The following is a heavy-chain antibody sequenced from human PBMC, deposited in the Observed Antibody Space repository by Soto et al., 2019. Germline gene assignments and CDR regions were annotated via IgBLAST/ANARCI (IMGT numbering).Heavy chain of an antibody. CDR2: TSYDGSIN. V-gene: IGHV3-30*04. Sequence: PGGSLRLSCAGSGFSFGSYEMHWVRQATGKGLEWVTFTSYDGSINYYADSVRGRFTVSRDNSKNTLCLQMNSLRAEDTALYYCAKDSGLPDFGIVMHAFDVWGQGTMVTVSS. CDR1: GFSFGSYE. D-gene: IGHD3-3*01. J-gene: IGHJ3*01. CDR3: AKDSGLPDFGIVMHAFDV.